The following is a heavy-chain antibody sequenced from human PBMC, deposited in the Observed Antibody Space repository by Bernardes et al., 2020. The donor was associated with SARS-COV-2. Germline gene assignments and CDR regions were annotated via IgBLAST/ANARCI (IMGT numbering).Heavy chain of an antibody. Sequence: SFPTLVKPTETLTLTCTVSGFSFSNTKMGVSWIRQPPGKALEWLAHIFPNNEKSYSTSLKSRLAISMDASKSQVVLTMINMDPVDTATYYCARIGGYRYYFDYWGQGTPVTVSS. CDR2: IFPNNEK. D-gene: IGHD1-26*01. J-gene: IGHJ4*02. CDR1: GFSFSNTKMG. V-gene: IGHV2-26*02. CDR3: ARIGGYRYYFDY.